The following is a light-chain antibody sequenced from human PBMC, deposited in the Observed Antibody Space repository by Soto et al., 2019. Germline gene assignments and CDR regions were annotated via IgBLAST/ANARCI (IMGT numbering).Light chain of an antibody. J-gene: IGLJ2*01. CDR2: TTN. CDR3: AAWDDSLNGVV. V-gene: IGLV1-44*01. CDR1: SSNIRSDT. Sequence: QLVLTQPPSASGTPGQRVTISCSGSSSNIRSDTVNWYQQFPGAAPKLLIYTTNQRSSGVPDRFSGSKSGTSASLAISGLQSEDEADYYCAAWDDSLNGVVFGGGTKLTVL.